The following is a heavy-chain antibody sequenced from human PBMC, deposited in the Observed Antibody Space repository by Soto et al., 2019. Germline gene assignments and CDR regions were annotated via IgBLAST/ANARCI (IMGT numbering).Heavy chain of an antibody. Sequence: QVQLVQSGAEVKKPGASVKVSCKVSGYTLTELSMHWVRQAPGKGLEWMGGFDPEDGETIYAQKFQGRVTMTEDTATDTADMELSSLRSEDTAVYYCATPTLAYCGGDCYSTKNWYFDLWGRGTLVTVSS. CDR3: ATPTLAYCGGDCYSTKNWYFDL. D-gene: IGHD2-21*02. J-gene: IGHJ2*01. V-gene: IGHV1-24*01. CDR2: FDPEDGET. CDR1: GYTLTELS.